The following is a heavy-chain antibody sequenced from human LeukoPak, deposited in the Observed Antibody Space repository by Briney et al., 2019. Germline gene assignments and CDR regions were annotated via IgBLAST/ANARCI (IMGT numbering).Heavy chain of an antibody. CDR3: ARPKYRYGSAVEY. J-gene: IGHJ4*02. Sequence: PGTSLRLSCAASGFTFTSYGMHWVRQAPGKGLEWVALITYDGYYKYYSDSVKGRFTISSDTSKNTMYLQMNSLRAEDTAVYYCARPKYRYGSAVEYWGQGSLVTVSS. CDR2: ITYDGYYK. V-gene: IGHV3-30*03. D-gene: IGHD5-18*01. CDR1: GFTFTSYG.